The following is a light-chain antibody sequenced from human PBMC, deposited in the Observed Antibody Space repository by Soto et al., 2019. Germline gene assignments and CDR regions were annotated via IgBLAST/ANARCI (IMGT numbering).Light chain of an antibody. CDR1: SSDIGAYNY. V-gene: IGLV2-8*01. CDR2: EVS. Sequence: QSVLTQPPSASGSPGQSVTISCTGTSSDIGAYNYVSWYQQHPGKAPKLVIHEVSKRPSGVPDRFSGSKSGNTASLTVSGLQAEDEADYYCSSYAGSNDRGVFGGGTKVTVL. CDR3: SSYAGSNDRGV. J-gene: IGLJ3*02.